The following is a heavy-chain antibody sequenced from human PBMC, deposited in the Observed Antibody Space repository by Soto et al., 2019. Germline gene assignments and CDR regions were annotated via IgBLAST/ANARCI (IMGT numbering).Heavy chain of an antibody. CDR1: GFTFSSYA. Sequence: EMQLLESGGGLVQPGGSLRLSCAASGFTFSSYAMSWVRQAPGRGLEWGSAISGSGGSTYYADTVKGRFTISRANSNNTLYLQMNSLRAEYTAVYYCAKDHYYGSGSYYLCFDFWGQGTLVTVSS. J-gene: IGHJ4*02. V-gene: IGHV3-23*01. CDR2: ISGSGGST. CDR3: AKDHYYGSGSYYLCFDF. D-gene: IGHD3-10*01.